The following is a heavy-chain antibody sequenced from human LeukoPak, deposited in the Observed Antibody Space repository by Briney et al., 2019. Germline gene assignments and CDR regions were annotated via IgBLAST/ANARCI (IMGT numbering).Heavy chain of an antibody. CDR1: GFTFRSYW. CDR3: ARDGRSGVVLAAAFDY. Sequence: PGGSLRLSCSASGFTFRSYWRHWVRQAPGKGLVRVSRINSDGRSTSYADSVKGRFTSSRDNAKNTLYLQMKSLRAEDTAVYYCARDGRSGVVLAAAFDYWGQGTLVTVSS. CDR2: INSDGRST. D-gene: IGHD2-15*01. V-gene: IGHV3-74*01. J-gene: IGHJ4*02.